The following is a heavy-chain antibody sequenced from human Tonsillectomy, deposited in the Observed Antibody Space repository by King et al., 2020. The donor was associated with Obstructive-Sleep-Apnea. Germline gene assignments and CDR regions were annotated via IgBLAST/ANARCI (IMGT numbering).Heavy chain of an antibody. V-gene: IGHV4-39*01. Sequence: LQLQESGPGLVKPSETLSLTCTVSGASISSSGYSWGWIRQPPGKGLEWLGSISYSGSTYYNPSLKRRVTISVDKSKNQFSLYLSSVTAADTAVYYCARQGDRDGYNPPFRFDYWGQGTLVTVSS. CDR3: ARQGDRDGYNPPFRFDY. CDR1: GASISSSGYS. CDR2: ISYSGST. J-gene: IGHJ4*02. D-gene: IGHD5-24*01.